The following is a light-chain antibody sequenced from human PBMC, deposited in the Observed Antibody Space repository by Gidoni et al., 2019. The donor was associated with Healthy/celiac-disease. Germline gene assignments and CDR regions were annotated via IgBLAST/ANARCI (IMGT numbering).Light chain of an antibody. CDR1: QSVSSN. J-gene: IGKJ2*01. Sequence: EIVMPQSQATLSVSPGERATLSCRASQSVSSNLSWYQQKPGQASRLLIYGASTRATGIPARFNGSGYGTEFTLTISSLQSEDFAVYSCQQYNNWHTFGQXTKLEIK. CDR2: GAS. V-gene: IGKV3-15*01. CDR3: QQYNNWHT.